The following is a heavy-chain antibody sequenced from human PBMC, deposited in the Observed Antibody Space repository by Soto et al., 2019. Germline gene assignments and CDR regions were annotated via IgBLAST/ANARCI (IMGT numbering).Heavy chain of an antibody. CDR3: AKDIEVAVVALGDYYYGMDV. J-gene: IGHJ6*01. D-gene: IGHD2-15*01. CDR1: GFTFSSYG. CDR2: ISYDGSNK. Sequence: QVQLVESGGGVVQPGRSLRLSCAASGFTFSSYGMHWVRQAPGKGLEWVAVISYDGSNKYSADSVKGRFTISRDNSKNTLYLQMNSLRAEDTAVYYCAKDIEVAVVALGDYYYGMDVWGQGTTVTVSS. V-gene: IGHV3-30*18.